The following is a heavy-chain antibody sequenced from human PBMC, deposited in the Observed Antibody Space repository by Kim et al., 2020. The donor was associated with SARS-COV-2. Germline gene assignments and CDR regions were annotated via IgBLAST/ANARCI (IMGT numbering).Heavy chain of an antibody. V-gene: IGHV4-39*07. Sequence: SETLSLTCTVSGGSISSSSYYWGWIRQPPGKGLEWIGTIYYSGSTYYNPSLRSRVTISVDTSKNQFSLKLSSVTAADTAVYYCARDTRRIIMLVVLPGPDMDVWGQGTTVTVSS. CDR1: GGSISSSSYY. CDR2: IYYSGST. D-gene: IGHD3-22*01. J-gene: IGHJ6*02. CDR3: ARDTRRIIMLVVLPGPDMDV.